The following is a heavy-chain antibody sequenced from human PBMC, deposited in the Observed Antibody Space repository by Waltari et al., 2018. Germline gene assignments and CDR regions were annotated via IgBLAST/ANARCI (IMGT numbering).Heavy chain of an antibody. CDR1: GDTGRSYA. CDR2: ISYDGSNK. Sequence: QVQREESGGGEVQPGRALRCVWAAPGDTGRSYARPADRQAPGKGLEWVAVISYDGSNKYYADSVKGRFTISRDNSKNTLYLQMNSLRAEDTAVYYCASATRGGPDYWGQGPLVTVSS. CDR3: ASATRGGPDY. V-gene: IGHV3-30-3*01. J-gene: IGHJ4*02. D-gene: IGHD3-16*01.